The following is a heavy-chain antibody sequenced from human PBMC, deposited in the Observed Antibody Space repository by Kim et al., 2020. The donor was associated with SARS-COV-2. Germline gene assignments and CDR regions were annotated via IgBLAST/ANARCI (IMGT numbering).Heavy chain of an antibody. CDR2: NQDGSVK. V-gene: IGHV3-7*03. Sequence: NQDGSVKRYVESVKGRFTISRDNAKNSLYLQMNTLGAEDTALYYCTTGTTYWGQGSLVTVSS. CDR3: TTGTTY. J-gene: IGHJ4*02.